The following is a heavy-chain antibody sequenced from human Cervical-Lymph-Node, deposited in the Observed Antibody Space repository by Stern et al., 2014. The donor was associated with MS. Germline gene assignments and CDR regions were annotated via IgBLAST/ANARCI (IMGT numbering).Heavy chain of an antibody. CDR2: IGCSCTTL. CDR3: ARGGQYFRD. D-gene: IGHD3-9*01. V-gene: IGHV3-11*01. J-gene: IGHJ4*02. Sequence: VQLVESGGGLVNPGGSLRLSCAASGFIFSDYYMAWVRQAPGKGLDCLSYIGCSCTTLYYADAVKGRFTISRDNAKNSVYLQMNSLRADDTAIYYCARGGQYFRDLGQGALVSVSS. CDR1: GFIFSDYY.